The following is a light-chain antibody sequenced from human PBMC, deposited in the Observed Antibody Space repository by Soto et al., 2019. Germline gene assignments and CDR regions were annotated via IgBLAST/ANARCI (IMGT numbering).Light chain of an antibody. V-gene: IGLV3-21*02. CDR3: QVWDGSSGHVV. CDR1: NIGSKR. CDR2: DDS. J-gene: IGLJ2*01. Sequence: SSELTQPPSVSVAPGQTARITCGGDNIGSKRVHWYHLKPGQAPVLVVYDDSDRPSGIPERFSGSNSGNTATLTISRVEAGDEADYYCQVWDGSSGHVVFGGGTKLTVL.